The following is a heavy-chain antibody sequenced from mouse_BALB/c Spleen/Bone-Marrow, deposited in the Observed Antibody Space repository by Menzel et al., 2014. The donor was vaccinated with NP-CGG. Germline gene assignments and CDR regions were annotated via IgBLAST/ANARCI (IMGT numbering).Heavy chain of an antibody. CDR3: ARRDGSTYYYAMDY. V-gene: IGHV1-80*01. D-gene: IGHD1-1*01. CDR1: GYAFSNYW. Sequence: VQGVAPGAELVRPGSSVKISCKASGYAFSNYWMNWVKQRPGQGLEWIGQIYPGDGDTNYNGKFKGKATLTADKSSSTAYMQLSSLTSEDSAVYFCARRDGSTYYYAMDYWGQGTSVTVSS. J-gene: IGHJ4*01. CDR2: IYPGDGDT.